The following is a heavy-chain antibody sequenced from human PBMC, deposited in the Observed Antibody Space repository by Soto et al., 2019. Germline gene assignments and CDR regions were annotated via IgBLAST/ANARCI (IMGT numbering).Heavy chain of an antibody. Sequence: EVQLVESGGGLVQPGRSLRLSCTASGFTFGDYDMSWFRQAPGKGLEWVGFIRSKASGGTTEYAASVKGRFTLSRDDSNSIAYLQMNSLKTEDTAVYYCTRHFSGSGGWGQGTLVTVSS. CDR1: GFTFGDYD. CDR3: TRHFSGSGG. CDR2: IRSKASGGTT. J-gene: IGHJ4*02. V-gene: IGHV3-49*03. D-gene: IGHD2-15*01.